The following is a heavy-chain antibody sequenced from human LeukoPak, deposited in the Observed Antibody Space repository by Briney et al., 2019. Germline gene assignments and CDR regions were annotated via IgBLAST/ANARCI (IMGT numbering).Heavy chain of an antibody. CDR2: IRYDGSNK. J-gene: IGHJ6*03. V-gene: IGHV3-30*02. CDR1: GFTFSSYG. D-gene: IGHD2-2*01. Sequence: PGGSLRLSCAASGFTFSSYGMHWVRQAPGKGLEWVAFIRYDGSNKYYADSVKGRFTISRDNSKNTLYLQMNSLRAEDTAVYYCAKELSQLPQYYYYMDVWGKGTTVTVSS. CDR3: AKELSQLPQYYYYMDV.